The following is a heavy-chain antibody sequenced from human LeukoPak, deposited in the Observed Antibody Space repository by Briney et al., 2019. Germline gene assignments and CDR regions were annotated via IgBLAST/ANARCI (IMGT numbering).Heavy chain of an antibody. CDR2: INHSGST. CDR3: ARYHSTWGLNY. D-gene: IGHD2-2*01. V-gene: IGHV4-34*01. CDR1: GGSFSGYY. Sequence: SETLSLTCAVYGGSFSGYYWSWIRQPPGKGLEWIGEINHSGSTNYNPSLKSRVTISVDTSKNQFSLKLTSVTAADTAVYYCARYHSTWGLNYWGQGTLVTVSS. J-gene: IGHJ4*02.